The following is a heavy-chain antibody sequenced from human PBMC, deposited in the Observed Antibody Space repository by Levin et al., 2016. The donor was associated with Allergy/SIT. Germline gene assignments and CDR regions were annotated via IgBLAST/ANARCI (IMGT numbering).Heavy chain of an antibody. CDR2: IKQDGSEK. Sequence: LTCAASGFTFSSYWMSWVRQAPGKGLEWVANIKQDGSEKYYVDSVKGRFTISRDNAKNSLYLQMNSLRAEDTAVYYCARDGRSGWYVQSDYWGQGTLVTVSS. CDR1: GFTFSSYW. J-gene: IGHJ4*02. V-gene: IGHV3-7*01. CDR3: ARDGRSGWYVQSDY. D-gene: IGHD6-19*01.